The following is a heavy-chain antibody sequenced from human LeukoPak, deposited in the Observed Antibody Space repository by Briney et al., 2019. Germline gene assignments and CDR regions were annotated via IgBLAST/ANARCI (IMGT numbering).Heavy chain of an antibody. D-gene: IGHD4-11*01. J-gene: IGHJ4*02. V-gene: IGHV4-31*03. CDR2: IHYSGST. Sequence: SQTLSLTCTVPGGSISSGGYYWSWIRQYPGKGLEWIGYIHYSGSTYYNPSLSSRVTISVDRSTNHFSLKVSSVTAADTAVYYCAREAIDSNYFDFWGQGTLVTVSS. CDR1: GGSISSGGYY. CDR3: AREAIDSNYFDF.